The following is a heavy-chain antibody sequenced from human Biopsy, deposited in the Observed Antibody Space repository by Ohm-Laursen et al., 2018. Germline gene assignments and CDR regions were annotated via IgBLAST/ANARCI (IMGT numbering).Heavy chain of an antibody. CDR1: GSTLTELS. V-gene: IGHV1-24*01. Sequence: ASVKVSRKLSGSTLTELSMHWVRQAPGKGLGWMGGFAPENGKTVYAQNFQARVSMTEDTSTDTAYMELRSLRSEDTAVYYCAADINVWNVNYWGQGTQVTVSS. D-gene: IGHD1-1*01. J-gene: IGHJ4*02. CDR3: AADINVWNVNY. CDR2: FAPENGKT.